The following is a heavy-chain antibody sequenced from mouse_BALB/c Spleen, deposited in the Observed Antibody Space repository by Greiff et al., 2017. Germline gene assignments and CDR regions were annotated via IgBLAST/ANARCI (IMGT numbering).Heavy chain of an antibody. CDR2: IYPGNSDT. V-gene: IGHV1-5*01. Sequence: EVKVEESGTVLARPGASVKMSCKASGYTFTSYWMHWVKQRPGQGLEWIGAIYPGNSDTSYNQKFKGKAKLTAVTSTSTAYMELSSLTNGDSAVYYCTRAYYDYPWVAYWGQGTLVTVSA. J-gene: IGHJ3*01. CDR1: GYTFTSYW. CDR3: TRAYYDYPWVAY. D-gene: IGHD2-4*01.